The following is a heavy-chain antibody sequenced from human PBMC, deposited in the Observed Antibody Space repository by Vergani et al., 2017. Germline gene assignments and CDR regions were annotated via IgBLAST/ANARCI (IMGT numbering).Heavy chain of an antibody. J-gene: IGHJ4*02. CDR2: IHYDGSNK. D-gene: IGHD1-26*01. Sequence: QVQLVESGGGVVQPGRSLRLSCAASGFSFSSFGFHWVRQAPGKGLEWVAFIHYDGSNKYYADSVKGRFTISRDNSKNTLYLQMNSLRAEDTAVYYCARSGWELLDSFFDYWGQGTLVTVSS. CDR3: ARSGWELLDSFFDY. CDR1: GFSFSSFG. V-gene: IGHV3-30*19.